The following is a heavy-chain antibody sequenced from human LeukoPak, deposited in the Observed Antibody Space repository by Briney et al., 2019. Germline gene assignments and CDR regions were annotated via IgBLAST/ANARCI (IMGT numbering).Heavy chain of an antibody. CDR3: ARDDPGLGYCSGGSCYYFDY. J-gene: IGHJ4*02. V-gene: IGHV1-69*13. CDR1: GGTFSSYA. D-gene: IGHD2-15*01. CDR2: IIPIFGTA. Sequence: SVKVSCKASGGTFSSYAISWVRQAPGQGLAWMGGIIPIFGTANYAQKFQGRVTITADESTSTAYMELSSLRSEDTAVYYCARDDPGLGYCSGGSCYYFDYWGQGTLVTVSS.